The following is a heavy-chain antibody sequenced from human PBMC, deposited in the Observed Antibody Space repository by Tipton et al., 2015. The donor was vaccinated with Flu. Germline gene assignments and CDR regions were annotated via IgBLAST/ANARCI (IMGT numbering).Heavy chain of an antibody. D-gene: IGHD1-1*01. V-gene: IGHV3-7*01. CDR2: IKGGGSAK. J-gene: IGHJ4*02. CDR3: ASHVGTH. CDR1: GLTFTSYW. Sequence: SLRLSCVASGLTFTSYWMSWVRQAPGKGLEWVAKIKGGGSAKYYVDSVKGRFTISRDNARNSLYLQMNGLRAEDTAVYYCASHVGTHWGQETLVTASS.